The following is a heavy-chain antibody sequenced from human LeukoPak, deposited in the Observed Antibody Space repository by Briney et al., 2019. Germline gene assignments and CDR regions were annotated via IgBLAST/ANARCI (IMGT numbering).Heavy chain of an antibody. J-gene: IGHJ5*02. CDR2: IIPIFGTA. Sequence: SVKLSCKASGGTFSSYAISWVRQAPGQGLEWMGGIIPIFGTANYAQKFQGRVTITTDESTSTAYMELSSLRSEDTPVYYCARDQIILGWQLLVHNWFDPWGQGTLVTVSS. CDR1: GGTFSSYA. V-gene: IGHV1-69*05. CDR3: ARDQIILGWQLLVHNWFDP. D-gene: IGHD6-13*01.